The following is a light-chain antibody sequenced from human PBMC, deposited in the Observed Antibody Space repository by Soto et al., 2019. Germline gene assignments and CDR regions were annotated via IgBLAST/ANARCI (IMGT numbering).Light chain of an antibody. J-gene: IGLJ3*02. CDR1: RSNIGNNY. CDR3: EAWDSSLSAGV. CDR2: DKD. Sequence: QSVLTQPPSVSAAPGQKVTVSCSGSRSNIGNNYVSWYQHLPGTAPKLLIYDKDKRPSGIPDRFSASKSGTSATLGITGLQTGDEADYYCEAWDSSLSAGVFGGGTQLTVL. V-gene: IGLV1-51*01.